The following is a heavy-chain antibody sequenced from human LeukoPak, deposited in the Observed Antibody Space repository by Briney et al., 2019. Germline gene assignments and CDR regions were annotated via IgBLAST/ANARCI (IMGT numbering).Heavy chain of an antibody. J-gene: IGHJ2*01. V-gene: IGHV1-18*01. CDR3: ARGYTATGNWYFDL. CDR2: VSAHNGNT. Sequence: ASVKVSCKASGYTFTIYGIRWVRQAPGQGLGWMGWVSAHNGNTNYAQNLQGRVTMTTDTSTRTAYMELRSLRSDDTALYYCARGYTATGNWYFDLWGRGTLVSVSS. CDR1: GYTFTIYG. D-gene: IGHD4-17*01.